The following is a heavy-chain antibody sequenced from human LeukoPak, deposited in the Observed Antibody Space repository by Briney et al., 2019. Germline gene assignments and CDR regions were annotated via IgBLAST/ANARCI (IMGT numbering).Heavy chain of an antibody. CDR2: INPNSGGT. D-gene: IGHD2-21*02. CDR1: GYTFTGYY. V-gene: IGHV1-2*06. CDR3: ARDPYCGGDCYLAS. J-gene: IGHJ5*02. Sequence: ASVKVSCKASGYTFTGYYMHWVRQAPGQGLEWMGRINPNSGGTNYAQKFQGRVTMTRDTSLSTAYMELSRLRSDDTAVYYCARDPYCGGDCYLASWGQGTLVTVSS.